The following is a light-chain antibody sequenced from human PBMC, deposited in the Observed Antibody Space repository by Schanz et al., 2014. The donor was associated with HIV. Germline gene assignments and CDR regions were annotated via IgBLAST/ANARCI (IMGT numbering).Light chain of an antibody. CDR3: SSFTRGTTPVI. V-gene: IGLV2-8*01. CDR1: SSDVGGYNY. J-gene: IGLJ2*01. Sequence: QSALTQPPSASGSPGQSVTISCTGTSSDVGGYNYVSWYQQHPGKAPKLMIYEVSKRPSGVPDRFSGSKSGNTASLTVSGLQAEDEADYYCSSFTRGTTPVIFGGGTKLTVL. CDR2: EVS.